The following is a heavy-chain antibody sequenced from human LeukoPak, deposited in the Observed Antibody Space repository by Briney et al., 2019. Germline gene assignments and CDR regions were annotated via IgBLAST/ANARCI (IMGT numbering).Heavy chain of an antibody. Sequence: GGSLRLSCAASGFTFSSYSMNWVRQAPGKGLEWVSSISSSSSYIYYADSVKGRFRISRHNAKNSLYLQMNSLRAEDTAVYYCARGRYGSGSSRRFDPWGQGTLVTVSS. CDR3: ARGRYGSGSSRRFDP. D-gene: IGHD3-10*01. CDR1: GFTFSSYS. J-gene: IGHJ5*02. CDR2: ISSSSSYI. V-gene: IGHV3-21*01.